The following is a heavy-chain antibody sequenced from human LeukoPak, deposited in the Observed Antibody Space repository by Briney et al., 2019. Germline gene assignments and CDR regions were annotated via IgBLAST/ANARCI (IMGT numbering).Heavy chain of an antibody. Sequence: SETLSLTCTASGGSIRNSYWSWIRQPAGKGLEWIGRIYSSGSAGYNPSLKGRVTMSVDTSKNQFSLRLDSVTAADTAVYYCARGAANIYYYYLDVWGNGTTVTVSS. V-gene: IGHV4-4*07. CDR2: IYSSGSA. CDR1: GGSIRNSY. J-gene: IGHJ6*03. CDR3: ARGAANIYYYYLDV. D-gene: IGHD2-15*01.